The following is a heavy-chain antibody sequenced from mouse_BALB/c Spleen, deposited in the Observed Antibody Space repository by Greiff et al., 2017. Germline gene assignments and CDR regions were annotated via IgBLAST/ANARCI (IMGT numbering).Heavy chain of an antibody. J-gene: IGHJ4*01. D-gene: IGHD2-4*01. CDR2: ISSGSSTI. CDR3: ARLGVITTRGGYAMDY. V-gene: IGHV5-17*02. CDR1: GFTFSSFG. Sequence: EVNVVESGGGLVQPGGSRKLSCAASGFTFSSFGMHWVRQAPEKGLEWVAYISSGSSTIYYADTVKGRFTISRDNPKNTLFLQMTSLRSEDTAMYYCARLGVITTRGGYAMDYWGQGTSVTVSS.